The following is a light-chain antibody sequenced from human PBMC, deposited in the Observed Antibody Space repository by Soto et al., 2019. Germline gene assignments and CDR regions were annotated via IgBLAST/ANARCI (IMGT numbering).Light chain of an antibody. Sequence: QAVVTQSPSASASLGASVKLTCTLSSGHSSYAIAWHQQQSEKGPRYLMKLNSDGRHSKGDGIPDRFSGSSSGAERYLTISSLQSEDEADYYCQTWGTGIVVFGGGTKVTVL. CDR3: QTWGTGIVV. J-gene: IGLJ2*01. CDR2: LNSDGRH. V-gene: IGLV4-69*01. CDR1: SGHSSYA.